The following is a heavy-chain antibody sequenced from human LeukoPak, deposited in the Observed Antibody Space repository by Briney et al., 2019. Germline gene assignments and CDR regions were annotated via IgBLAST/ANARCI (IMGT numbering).Heavy chain of an antibody. CDR1: GFTSTNYG. D-gene: IGHD5-24*01. CDR2: IQYDGSNE. V-gene: IGHV3-30*02. Sequence: PGGSLRLSCAASGFTSTNYGMHWVRQAPGKGLEWVAYIQYDGSNEQYADSVKGRFSISRDSSKNILNLQMNSLRAEDTSVYYCARGQRRHIDMAPSFDYWGQGTLVTVSS. CDR3: ARGQRRHIDMAPSFDY. J-gene: IGHJ4*02.